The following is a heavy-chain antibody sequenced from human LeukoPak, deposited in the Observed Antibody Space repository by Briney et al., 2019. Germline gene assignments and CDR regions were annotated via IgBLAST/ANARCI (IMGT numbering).Heavy chain of an antibody. V-gene: IGHV3-30*02. CDR2: IRYDGSNK. Sequence: GGSLRLSCAAFGFTFSNFAMHWVRQAPGKGLEWVSFIRYDGSNKYYADSVKGRFTISRDNSKNTLYLQMNSLRAEDTAVYYCAKTTIVGVTVDAFDIWGQGTMVTVFS. CDR3: AKTTIVGVTVDAFDI. D-gene: IGHD1-26*01. J-gene: IGHJ3*02. CDR1: GFTFSNFA.